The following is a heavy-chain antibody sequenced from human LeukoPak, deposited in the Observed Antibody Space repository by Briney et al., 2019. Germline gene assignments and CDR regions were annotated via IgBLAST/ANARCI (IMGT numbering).Heavy chain of an antibody. J-gene: IGHJ4*02. CDR3: ARDTPSLEPTTVTPTGFDY. Sequence: SGGSLRLSCAASGFTFSSYSMNWVRQAPGKGLEWVSSISSSSSYIYYADSVKGRFTISGDNAKNSLYLQMNSLRAEDTAVYYCARDTPSLEPTTVTPTGFDYWGQGTLVTVSS. V-gene: IGHV3-21*01. CDR1: GFTFSSYS. CDR2: ISSSSSYI. D-gene: IGHD4-17*01.